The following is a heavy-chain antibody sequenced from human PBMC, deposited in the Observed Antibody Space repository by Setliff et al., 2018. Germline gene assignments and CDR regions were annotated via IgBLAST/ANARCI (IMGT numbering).Heavy chain of an antibody. Sequence: GASVKVSCKASGYISTSYGITWVRQAPGQGLEWMGRISAYNGNTIYAQKFQGRVTVTTDTYTGTGYMELRSLRSDDTAMYFCARFGGSCSSSSCYASDLWGQGTMVTVSS. CDR2: ISAYNGNT. V-gene: IGHV1-18*01. CDR3: ARFGGSCSSSSCYASDL. J-gene: IGHJ3*01. CDR1: GYISTSYG. D-gene: IGHD2-2*01.